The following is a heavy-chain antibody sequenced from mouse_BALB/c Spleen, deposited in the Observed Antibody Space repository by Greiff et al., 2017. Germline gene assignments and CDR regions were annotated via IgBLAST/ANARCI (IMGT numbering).Heavy chain of an antibody. J-gene: IGHJ4*01. V-gene: IGHV1-18*01. D-gene: IGHD2-1*01. CDR2: INPNNGGT. CDR3: ARSDYGTFYYYAMDY. CDR1: GYTFTDYN. Sequence: EVQLQQSGPELVKPGASVKIPCKASGYTFTDYNMDWVKQSHGKSLEWIGDINPNNGGTIYNQKFKGKATLTVDKSSSTAYMELRSLTSEDTAVYYCARSDYGTFYYYAMDYWGQGTSVTVSS.